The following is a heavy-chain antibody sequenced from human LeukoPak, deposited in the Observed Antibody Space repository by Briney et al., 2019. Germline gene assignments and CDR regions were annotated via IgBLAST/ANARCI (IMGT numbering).Heavy chain of an antibody. Sequence: GGSLRLSCAASGFAVSSNYMNWVRQAPGKGLEWVSIIYSGGSTYYADSVKGRLTISRDNSKNTLYLQMNSLRAEDTAVYYCAKGGSSGVGATLSDFDYWGQGTLVTVSS. CDR2: IYSGGST. D-gene: IGHD1-26*01. CDR1: GFAVSSNY. J-gene: IGHJ4*02. V-gene: IGHV3-53*01. CDR3: AKGGSSGVGATLSDFDY.